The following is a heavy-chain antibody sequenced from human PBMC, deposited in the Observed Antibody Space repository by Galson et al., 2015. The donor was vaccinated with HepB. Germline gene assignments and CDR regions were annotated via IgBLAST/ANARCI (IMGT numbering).Heavy chain of an antibody. CDR2: ISSSSSYL. CDR1: GFTFSSYS. CDR3: ARYSSATDY. J-gene: IGHJ4*02. Sequence: SLRLSCAASGFTFSSYSMNWVRQAPGKGLEWVSSISSSSSYLYYADSVKGRFTISRDNAKNSLYLQMNSLRAEDTAVYYCARYSSATDYWGQGTLVTVSS. D-gene: IGHD6-25*01. V-gene: IGHV3-21*01.